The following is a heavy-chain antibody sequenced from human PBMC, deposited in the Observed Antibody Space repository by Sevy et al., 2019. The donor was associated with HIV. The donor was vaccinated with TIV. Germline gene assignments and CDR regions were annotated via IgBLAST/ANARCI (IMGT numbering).Heavy chain of an antibody. D-gene: IGHD3-22*01. Sequence: SETLSLTCTVSGGSITSYYWSWIRQSPGKGLEWIGYIYYSGSTNFSPSLKSRVTMSVDTSKNQFSLKLSSVTAADTAVYYCARDHGTSYDTSAYDYWGQGTLVTVSS. V-gene: IGHV4-59*01. J-gene: IGHJ4*02. CDR3: ARDHGTSYDTSAYDY. CDR1: GGSITSYY. CDR2: IYYSGST.